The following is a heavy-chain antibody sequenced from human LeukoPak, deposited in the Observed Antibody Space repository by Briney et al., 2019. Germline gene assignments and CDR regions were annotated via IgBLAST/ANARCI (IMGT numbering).Heavy chain of an antibody. CDR2: MNPNNGDS. CDR3: ARTTSFTASGYDY. D-gene: IGHD6-25*01. J-gene: IGHJ4*02. Sequence: ASVTVSCKASGYTFTNCHINWVRQATGQGLEWVGWMNPNNGDSGYAQKFQGRVTITRDTSISTSYMELRSLRSDDTAVYFCARTTSFTASGYDYWGQGTLVTVSS. CDR1: GYTFTNCH. V-gene: IGHV1-8*03.